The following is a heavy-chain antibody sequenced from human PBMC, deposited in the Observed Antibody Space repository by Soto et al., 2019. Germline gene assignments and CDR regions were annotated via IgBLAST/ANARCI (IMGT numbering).Heavy chain of an antibody. CDR2: IYYRGNT. CDR1: VGSISNNNSP. Sequence: SETLSLPCSVAVGSISNNNSPWGWIRQPPGKGVEWMGSIYYRGNTYYNPSLRSRMSLSVDTSRNQFSLALSSVTAADTAVYFCARLTGRCPADFWGQGTVVTVSS. D-gene: IGHD3-10*01. V-gene: IGHV4-39*01. CDR3: ARLTGRCPADF. J-gene: IGHJ4*02.